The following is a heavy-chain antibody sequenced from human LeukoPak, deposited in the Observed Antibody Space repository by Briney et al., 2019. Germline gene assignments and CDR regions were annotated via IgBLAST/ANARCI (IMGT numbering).Heavy chain of an antibody. CDR3: ARELSGTTSYYFDY. V-gene: IGHV3-48*03. CDR1: GFTFSSYE. CDR2: ISTSGNTR. Sequence: GGSLRLSCAASGFTFSSYEMNWVRQAPAKALEWVSYISTSGNTRYYADSVKGRFTISRDNAKNSLYLQMNSLRVEDTAVYYCARELSGTTSYYFDYWGQGTLVTVSS. J-gene: IGHJ4*02. D-gene: IGHD1-7*01.